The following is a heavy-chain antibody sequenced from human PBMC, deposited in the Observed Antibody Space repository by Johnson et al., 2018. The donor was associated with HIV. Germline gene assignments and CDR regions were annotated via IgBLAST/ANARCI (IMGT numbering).Heavy chain of an antibody. CDR3: AKVHIAARWSDAFDI. V-gene: IGHV3-30*19. D-gene: IGHD6-6*01. CDR1: GFTFRSYG. J-gene: IGHJ3*02. Sequence: QVQLVESGGGVVQPGRSLRLSCAASGFTFRSYGMHWVRQAPGKGLEWVAVISYDGSNKYYADSVKGRFTVSRDSSKNTLFLQMNSLRAEDTAVYFCAKVHIAARWSDAFDIWGQGTMVTVSS. CDR2: ISYDGSNK.